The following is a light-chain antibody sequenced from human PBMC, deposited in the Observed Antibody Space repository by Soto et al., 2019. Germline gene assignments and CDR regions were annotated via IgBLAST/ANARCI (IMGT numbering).Light chain of an antibody. CDR2: VAS. J-gene: IGKJ4*01. CDR3: QQYNVWPLT. CDR1: QSVNSN. V-gene: IGKV3-15*01. Sequence: EIVMTQSPVTLSVCRGDRATLSCRASQSVNSNLAWYQQKPGQTPKLLIYVASTRATGIPARFSGSGSGTEFTLTISSLQSEDFAVYYCQQYNVWPLTFGGGTKVEFK.